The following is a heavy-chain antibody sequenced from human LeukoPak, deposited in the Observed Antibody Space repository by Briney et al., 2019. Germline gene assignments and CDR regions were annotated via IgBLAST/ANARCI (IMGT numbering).Heavy chain of an antibody. J-gene: IGHJ3*02. Sequence: ASVKVSCKTSGYTFSSHVITWVRQAPGQGLEWMGWISASSGKTNIAQNLQGRVTMTTETSSTTAYMNMRSLRSDDTAVYYCARAYCGSTSCYFDIWGQGTVVTVSS. CDR3: ARAYCGSTSCYFDI. CDR1: GYTFSSHV. CDR2: ISASSGKT. D-gene: IGHD2-2*01. V-gene: IGHV1-18*01.